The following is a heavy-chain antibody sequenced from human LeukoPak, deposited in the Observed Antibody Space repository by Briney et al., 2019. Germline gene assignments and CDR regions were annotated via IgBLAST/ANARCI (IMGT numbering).Heavy chain of an antibody. CDR3: AKDRGRYDFWSGYSQNLDY. D-gene: IGHD3-3*01. CDR2: IRYDGSNK. Sequence: PGGSLRLSCAASGFTFSSYGMHWVRQAPGKGLEWVAFIRYDGSNKYYADSVKGGFTISRDNSKNTLYLQMNSLRAEDTAVYYCAKDRGRYDFWSGYSQNLDYWGQGTLVTVSS. CDR1: GFTFSSYG. V-gene: IGHV3-30*02. J-gene: IGHJ4*02.